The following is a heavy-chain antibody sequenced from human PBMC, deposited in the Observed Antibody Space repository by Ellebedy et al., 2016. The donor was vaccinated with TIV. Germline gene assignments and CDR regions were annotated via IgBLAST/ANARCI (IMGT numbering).Heavy chain of an antibody. CDR2: ISGSGDKT. J-gene: IGHJ3*02. D-gene: IGHD2-8*01. Sequence: GESLKISCAATGFMFSSYAMTWVRQAPGKGLEWVSAISGSGDKTYYADSVKGRFTISRDNSKNTLSLEMNSLRAEDTATYYCTKELVHAIHGFDIWGQGTMVTVSA. V-gene: IGHV3-23*01. CDR1: GFMFSSYA. CDR3: TKELVHAIHGFDI.